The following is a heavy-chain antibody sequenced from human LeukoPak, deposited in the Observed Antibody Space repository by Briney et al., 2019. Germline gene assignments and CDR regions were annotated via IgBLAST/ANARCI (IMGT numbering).Heavy chain of an antibody. J-gene: IGHJ4*02. D-gene: IGHD2/OR15-2a*01. CDR3: AKKDNGNYFNFDY. V-gene: IGHV3-11*06. CDR2: ISSSSSYT. CDR1: GFTFSDYY. Sequence: GGSLRLSCAASGFTFSDYYMSWIRQAPGKGLEWLSYISSSSSYTKYADSVKGRFTISRDNAKNSLYLQMNSLRAEDTAVYYCAKKDNGNYFNFDYWGQGTLVTVSS.